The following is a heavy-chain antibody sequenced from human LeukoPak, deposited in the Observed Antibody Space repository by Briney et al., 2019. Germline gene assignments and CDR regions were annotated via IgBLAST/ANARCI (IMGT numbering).Heavy chain of an antibody. CDR2: ISGYNGYT. Sequence: ASVKVSCKTSGYSFLNYGISWVRQVPGQGLEWMGWISGYNGYTDLAERLQGRATLATDTSTSTAYMELRSLRSDDTAVYYCARDKGHCSGGSCYSIGDYWGQGTLVTVSS. V-gene: IGHV1-18*01. J-gene: IGHJ4*02. CDR3: ARDKGHCSGGSCYSIGDY. D-gene: IGHD2-15*01. CDR1: GYSFLNYG.